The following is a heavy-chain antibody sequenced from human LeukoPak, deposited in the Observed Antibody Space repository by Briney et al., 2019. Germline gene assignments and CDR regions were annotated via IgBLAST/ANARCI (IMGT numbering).Heavy chain of an antibody. Sequence: ESGGSLRLSCAASGFTFSSYAMSWVRQAPGKGLEWVSAISGSGGSTYYADSVKGRFTTSRDNSKNTLYLQMNSLRAEDTAVYYCATRLVVVIANNWFDPWGQGTLVTVSS. CDR1: GFTFSSYA. CDR2: ISGSGGST. D-gene: IGHD2-21*01. V-gene: IGHV3-23*01. J-gene: IGHJ5*02. CDR3: ATRLVVVIANNWFDP.